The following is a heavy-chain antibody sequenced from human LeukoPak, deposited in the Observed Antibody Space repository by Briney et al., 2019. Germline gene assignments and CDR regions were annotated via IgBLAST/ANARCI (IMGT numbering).Heavy chain of an antibody. Sequence: ASVKVSSKSSGYHFTIHGRSRVRDHPVQWLQLMRWISAYKGNATYAQKLQGIVTMTTDTSTSTAYMELRSMRSDVTAVYCCARDRGAGSYYMGWFDPWGQGTLVTVSS. CDR2: ISAYKGNA. CDR1: GYHFTIHG. J-gene: IGHJ5*02. D-gene: IGHD3-10*01. CDR3: ARDRGAGSYYMGWFDP. V-gene: IGHV1-18*01.